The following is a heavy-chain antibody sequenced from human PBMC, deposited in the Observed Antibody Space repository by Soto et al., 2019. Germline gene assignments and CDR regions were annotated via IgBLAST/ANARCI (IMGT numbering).Heavy chain of an antibody. Sequence: GGSLRLSCAASGFTFRGYWMHWVRQAPGKGLVWVSRVSPDGTSTSYGDSVKGRFTISRDNAKDTLYLQMNSLRAEDTAVYYCARDSSGHFDYWGQGTLVTVSS. J-gene: IGHJ4*02. CDR2: VSPDGTST. V-gene: IGHV3-74*01. D-gene: IGHD6-19*01. CDR3: ARDSSGHFDY. CDR1: GFTFRGYW.